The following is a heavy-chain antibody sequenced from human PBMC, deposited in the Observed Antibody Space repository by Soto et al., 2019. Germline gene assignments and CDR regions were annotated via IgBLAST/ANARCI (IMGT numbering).Heavy chain of an antibody. CDR2: IYWDDDK. J-gene: IGHJ3*02. V-gene: IGHV2-5*02. CDR1: GFSLSTSGEG. CDR3: AHSPSRYYYDTSSYPYDTFDI. D-gene: IGHD3-22*01. Sequence: SGPTLVNPTQTLTLTCTFSGFSLSTSGEGVGWIRQPPGKALEWLALIYWDDDKRYSPSLKSRLTITKDTSKNQVVLTMTNMDPVDTGTYYCAHSPSRYYYDTSSYPYDTFDIWGQGTMVTVSS.